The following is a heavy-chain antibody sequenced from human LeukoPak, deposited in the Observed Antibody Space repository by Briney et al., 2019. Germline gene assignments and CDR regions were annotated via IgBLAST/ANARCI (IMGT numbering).Heavy chain of an antibody. J-gene: IGHJ5*02. CDR2: FSYSEST. CDR3: ARHEHSVVIPAIRNWFDP. CDR1: GDSISSSNYY. V-gene: IGHV4-39*01. D-gene: IGHD2-21*02. Sequence: SETLSLTCTVSGDSISSSNYYWGWIRQPPGKGLEWLGSFSYSESTYYNPSLKSRVTIFVDTSKNHFSLKLSSVTAADTAVYYCARHEHSVVIPAIRNWFDPWGQGTLVTVSS.